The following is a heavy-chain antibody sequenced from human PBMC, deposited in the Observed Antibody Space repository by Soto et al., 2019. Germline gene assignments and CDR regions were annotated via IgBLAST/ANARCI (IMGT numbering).Heavy chain of an antibody. Sequence: QVQLVESGGGVVQPGRSLRLSCAASGFTFSSYGMHWVRQAPGKGLEWVAVIWYDGSNKYYADSVKGRFTISRDNCKNTLYLQMNSLRAEDTAVYYCARGYDSSGYYYSWYFDLWGRGTLVTVSS. J-gene: IGHJ2*01. V-gene: IGHV3-33*01. D-gene: IGHD3-22*01. CDR3: ARGYDSSGYYYSWYFDL. CDR2: IWYDGSNK. CDR1: GFTFSSYG.